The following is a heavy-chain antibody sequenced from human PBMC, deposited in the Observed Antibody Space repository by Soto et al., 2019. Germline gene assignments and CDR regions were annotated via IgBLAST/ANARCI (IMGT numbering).Heavy chain of an antibody. D-gene: IGHD7-27*01. CDR3: ARGWGRIFDY. V-gene: IGHV4-34*01. CDR1: GGSFSGYY. CDR2: INHSGST. J-gene: IGHJ4*02. Sequence: QVQLQQWGAGLLKPSETLSLTCAVYGGSFSGYYWNWIRQPPGKGLEWIGEINHSGSTNYNPSLKSRVTLSVDTSKNQLSLKPSSVTAADTAVYYCARGWGRIFDYWGQGTLVTVSS.